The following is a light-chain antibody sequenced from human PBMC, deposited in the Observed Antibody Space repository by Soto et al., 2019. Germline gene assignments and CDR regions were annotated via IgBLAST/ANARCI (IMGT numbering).Light chain of an antibody. CDR2: DAS. CDR3: QQYVNLPAT. J-gene: IGKJ2*01. V-gene: IGKV1-33*01. Sequence: DIQMTQSPSSLSASVGDRVTITCQASQDISNYLNWYQQKPGKPPKLLIDDASNLETGAPSMCSRSGSGTDSTSTISSLQPEDVATYYWQQYVNLPATFGQGTKLEIK. CDR1: QDISNY.